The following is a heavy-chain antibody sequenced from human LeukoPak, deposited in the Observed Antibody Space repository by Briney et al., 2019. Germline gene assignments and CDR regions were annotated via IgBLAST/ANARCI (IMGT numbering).Heavy chain of an antibody. CDR3: AHYGSGRYSRFDY. V-gene: IGHV3-48*03. D-gene: IGHD3-10*01. CDR2: ISSSGSTI. Sequence: PGGSLRLSCAAAGFTFSSYEMNSVRQAPGKGLEWVSYISSSGSTIYYAESVKGRFTISRDNGKISLYLQTHRDRDERAPVYYCAHYGSGRYSRFDYWGQGTLVTVSS. CDR1: GFTFSSYE. J-gene: IGHJ4*02.